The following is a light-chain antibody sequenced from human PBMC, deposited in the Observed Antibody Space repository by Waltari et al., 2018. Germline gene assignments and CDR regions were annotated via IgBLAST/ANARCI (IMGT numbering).Light chain of an antibody. CDR1: SSDVGVYNY. J-gene: IGLJ2*01. CDR2: DVT. V-gene: IGLV2-23*02. Sequence: QSAMTQPASVSGSPGQSITISCTGTSSDVGVYNYVSWYQQHPGKAPKLMIYDVTKRPSWVSDRFSGSKSGNPASLTISGLQAEDEADYYCCSSAGSSTLVFGGGTQLTVL. CDR3: CSSAGSSTLV.